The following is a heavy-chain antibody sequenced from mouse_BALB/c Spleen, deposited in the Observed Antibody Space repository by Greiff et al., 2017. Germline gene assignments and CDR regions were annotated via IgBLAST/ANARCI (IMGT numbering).Heavy chain of an antibody. V-gene: IGHV1S34*01. D-gene: IGHD1-1*01. Sequence: LVKTGASVKISCKASGYSFTGYYMHWVKQSHGKSLEWIGYISCYNGATSYNQKFKGKATFTVDTSSSTAYMQFNSLTSEDSAVYYCARLSYYGSSLYYAMDYWGQGTSVTVSS. CDR2: ISCYNGAT. J-gene: IGHJ4*01. CDR3: ARLSYYGSSLYYAMDY. CDR1: GYSFTGYY.